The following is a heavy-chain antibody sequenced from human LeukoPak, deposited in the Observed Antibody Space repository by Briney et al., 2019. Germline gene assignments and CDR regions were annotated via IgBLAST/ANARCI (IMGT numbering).Heavy chain of an antibody. V-gene: IGHV3-21*01. D-gene: IGHD5-18*01. CDR1: GFTFSSYS. Sequence: GGSMRLSCAASGFTFSSYSMNWVRQAPGKWLEWVSSISSSSSYIYYADSVKDRFTISRDNAKNSLYLQMNSLRAEDTAVYYCAPDVDTAMRYWGQGTLVTVSS. CDR3: APDVDTAMRY. J-gene: IGHJ4*02. CDR2: ISSSSSYI.